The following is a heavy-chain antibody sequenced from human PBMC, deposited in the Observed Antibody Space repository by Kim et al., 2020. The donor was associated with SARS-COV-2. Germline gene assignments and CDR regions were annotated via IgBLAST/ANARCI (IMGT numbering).Heavy chain of an antibody. J-gene: IGHJ3*02. CDR2: ISYDGSNK. CDR1: GFTFSSYG. D-gene: IGHD1-26*01. Sequence: GGSLRLSCAASGFTFSSYGMHWVRQAPGKGLEWVAVISYDGSNKYYADSVKGRFTISRDNSKNTLYLQMNSLRAEDTAVYYCAKNSGSYFWHDAFDIWGQGTMVTVSS. CDR3: AKNSGSYFWHDAFDI. V-gene: IGHV3-30*18.